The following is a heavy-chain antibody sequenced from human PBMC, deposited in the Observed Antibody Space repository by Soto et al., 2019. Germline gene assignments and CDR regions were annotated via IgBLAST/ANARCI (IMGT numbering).Heavy chain of an antibody. D-gene: IGHD2-15*01. Sequence: KTSETLSLTCTVSGGSISSSSYYWGWIRQPPGKGLEWIGSIYYSGSTYYNPSLKRRVTISVDTSKNQFSLKLSSVTAADTAVYYCARGYCSGGSCYRYWGQGSQVTVSS. CDR3: ARGYCSGGSCYRY. V-gene: IGHV4-39*01. J-gene: IGHJ4*02. CDR2: IYYSGST. CDR1: GGSISSSSYY.